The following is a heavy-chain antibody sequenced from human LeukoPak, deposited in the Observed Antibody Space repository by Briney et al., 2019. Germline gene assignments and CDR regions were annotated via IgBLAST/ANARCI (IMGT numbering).Heavy chain of an antibody. CDR2: IWYDGSNI. J-gene: IGHJ4*02. CDR1: AFAFSDSG. V-gene: IGHV3-33*03. D-gene: IGHD3-16*01. Sequence: GGSLRLTCAASAFAFSDSGMHWVRQAPGKGLEWVAFIWYDGSNIYYADYDKGRFTISRDNSKNTVYLQMNSLRPEDTAVYYCAKPIGMLPSALGGLVYWGQGTLVTVSS. CDR3: AKPIGMLPSALGGLVY.